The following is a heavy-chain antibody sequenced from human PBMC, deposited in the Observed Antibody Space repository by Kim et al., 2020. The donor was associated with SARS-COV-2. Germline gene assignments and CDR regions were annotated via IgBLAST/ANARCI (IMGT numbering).Heavy chain of an antibody. D-gene: IGHD3-10*01. Sequence: GGSLRLSCAASGFTFSSYSMNWVRQAPGKGLEWVSSISSSSSYIYYADSVKGRFTISRDNAKNSLYLQMNSLRAEDTAVYYCARALYGSGSYYNPPDYWGQGTLVTVSS. V-gene: IGHV3-21*01. CDR2: ISSSSSYI. CDR1: GFTFSSYS. J-gene: IGHJ4*02. CDR3: ARALYGSGSYYNPPDY.